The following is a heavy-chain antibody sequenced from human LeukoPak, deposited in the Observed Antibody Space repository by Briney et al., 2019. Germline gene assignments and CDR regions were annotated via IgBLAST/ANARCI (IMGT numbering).Heavy chain of an antibody. V-gene: IGHV4-4*07. J-gene: IGHJ4*02. Sequence: PSETLSLTCTVSGASISSYYWTWIRQPAGKGLEWIGRIYTSGSTNYNPSLKSRVAMSVDTSKNQFSLKLSSVTAADTAVYYCARLSADSSSSRGFDYWGQGTLVTVSS. CDR2: IYTSGST. D-gene: IGHD2-2*01. CDR1: GASISSYY. CDR3: ARLSADSSSSRGFDY.